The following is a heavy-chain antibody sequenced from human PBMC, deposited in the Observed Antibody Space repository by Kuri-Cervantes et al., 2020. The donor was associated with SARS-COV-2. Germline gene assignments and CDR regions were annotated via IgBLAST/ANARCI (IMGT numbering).Heavy chain of an antibody. Sequence: SETLSLTCAVSGGFISTGGYYWSWIRPHPGKGLEWIGYIYYTGSTYYNPSLRGRVSISLDMSKNQFSLNLSSVTAADTAVYYCARASIAPFGSGSWWFDPWGQGTQVTVSS. D-gene: IGHD3-10*01. CDR1: GGFISTGGYY. J-gene: IGHJ5*02. V-gene: IGHV4-31*02. CDR3: ARASIAPFGSGSWWFDP. CDR2: IYYTGST.